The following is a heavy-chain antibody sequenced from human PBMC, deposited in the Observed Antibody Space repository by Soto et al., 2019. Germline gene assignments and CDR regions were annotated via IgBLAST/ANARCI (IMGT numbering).Heavy chain of an antibody. Sequence: LSLTCAVYGGSVTGYYWNWIRQPPGKGLEWIGEINHTGGTHYNPSLKSRVTISVDTSKNQFSLKLSSVTAADTAVYYCASCYYYGMDVWGQGTTVTVSS. V-gene: IGHV4-34*01. J-gene: IGHJ6*02. CDR2: INHTGGT. CDR1: GGSVTGYY. CDR3: ASCYYYGMDV.